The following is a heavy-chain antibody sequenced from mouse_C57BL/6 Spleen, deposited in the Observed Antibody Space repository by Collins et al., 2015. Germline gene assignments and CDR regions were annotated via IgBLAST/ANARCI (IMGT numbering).Heavy chain of an antibody. CDR2: IYPGDGDT. Sequence: QVQLQQSGAEVVKPGASVKISCKASGYAFSSSWMNWVKQRPGKGLEWIGRIYPGDGDTNYNGKFKGKATLTADKSSSTAYMQLSSLTSEDSAVYFCARIYDGYPYAMDYWGQGTSVTVSS. D-gene: IGHD2-3*01. V-gene: IGHV1-82*01. CDR1: GYAFSSSW. J-gene: IGHJ4*01. CDR3: ARIYDGYPYAMDY.